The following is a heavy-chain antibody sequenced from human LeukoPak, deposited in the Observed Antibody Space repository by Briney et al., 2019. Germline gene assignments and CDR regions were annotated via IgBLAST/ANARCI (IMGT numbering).Heavy chain of an antibody. CDR1: GFTFSDYF. CDR3: AAAPRTHRYLGY. J-gene: IGHJ4*02. D-gene: IGHD3-16*02. CDR2: ISSSGSTI. V-gene: IGHV3-11*04. Sequence: GGSLRLSCAASGFTFSDYFMSWIRQAPGKGLVWVSYISSSGSTIYYADSVKGRFTISRDNAKNSLYLRMNSLRSEDTAVYYCAAAPRTHRYLGYWGQGTLVTVSS.